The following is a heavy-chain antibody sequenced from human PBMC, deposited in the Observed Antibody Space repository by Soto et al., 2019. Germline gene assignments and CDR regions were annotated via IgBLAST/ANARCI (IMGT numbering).Heavy chain of an antibody. Sequence: GGSLRLFRAASGFTFTRYSMSWVRQAPGKGLEWVSSISSTTNYIYYGDAMKGRFTISRDNAKNSLYLEMNSLRAEDTAVYYCTGETEIYTSSLHDWGQVSLVTV. D-gene: IGHD4-4*01. V-gene: IGHV3-21*06. CDR1: GFTFTRYS. CDR3: TGETEIYTSSLHD. J-gene: IGHJ4*02. CDR2: ISSTTNYI.